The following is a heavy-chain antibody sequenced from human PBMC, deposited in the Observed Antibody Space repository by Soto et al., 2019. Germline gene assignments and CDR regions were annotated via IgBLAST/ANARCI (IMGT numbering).Heavy chain of an antibody. J-gene: IGHJ2*01. CDR1: GYSFTNND. CDR2: MNPGSGDT. CDR3: GGYQYCTNGVCSWDHWDFDL. V-gene: IGHV1-8*01. Sequence: ASVKVSCRASGYSFTNNDVSWVRQATGQGLEWMGWMNPGSGDTGYAQKFQGRVTMTRDISIATAYMELSSLRSDDTAIYYCGGYQYCTNGVCSWDHWDFDLWGRGTLVTVS. D-gene: IGHD2-8*01.